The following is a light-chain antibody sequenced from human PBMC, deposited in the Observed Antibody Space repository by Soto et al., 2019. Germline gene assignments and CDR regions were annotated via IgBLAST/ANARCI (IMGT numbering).Light chain of an antibody. CDR2: EVS. V-gene: IGLV2-14*01. CDR3: SSYTSSSTDV. Sequence: QSVLTQPASVSGSPGQSITISCTGTSSDVGNYNYVSWYQHHPGKAPKLMIYEVSNRPSGVSHRFSGSKSGNTASLTISGLQAEDESDYYCSSYTSSSTDVFGTGTKVTVL. J-gene: IGLJ1*01. CDR1: SSDVGNYNY.